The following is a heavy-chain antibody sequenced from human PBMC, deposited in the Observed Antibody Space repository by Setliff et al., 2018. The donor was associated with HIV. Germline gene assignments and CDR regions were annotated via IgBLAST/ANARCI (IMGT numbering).Heavy chain of an antibody. Sequence: SETLSLTCTVSGGSVSSDTNYWDWIRQPPGKGLEWIGSLFYSGITYYTPSLKRRLTIAVDTSKNQFSLKLTSVSAADTAVYYCARHAPSVDVYDSTNSGAEDAFDIWGQGTMVTVS. J-gene: IGHJ3*02. CDR1: GGSVSSDTNY. V-gene: IGHV4-39*01. CDR2: LFYSGIT. CDR3: ARHAPSVDVYDSTNSGAEDAFDI. D-gene: IGHD3-22*01.